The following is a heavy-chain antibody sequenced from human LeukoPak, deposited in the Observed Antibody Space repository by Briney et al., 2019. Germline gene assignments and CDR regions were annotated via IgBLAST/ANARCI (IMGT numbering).Heavy chain of an antibody. CDR2: MKQDGSVK. D-gene: IGHD6-6*01. CDR3: ARIGYSSSSFDY. CDR1: GFTFINYW. V-gene: IGHV3-7*03. Sequence: GGSLRLSCAASGFTFINYWMSRVRQAPGKGLEWVANMKQDGSVKYYVDSMKGRFTISRDNAKNSLYLRMSGLRAEDTAVYFCARIGYSSSSFDYWGQGVLVTVYS. J-gene: IGHJ4*02.